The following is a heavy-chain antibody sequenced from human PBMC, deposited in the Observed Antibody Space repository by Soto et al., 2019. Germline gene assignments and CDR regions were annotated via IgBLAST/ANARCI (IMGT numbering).Heavy chain of an antibody. CDR1: GFTISNYN. Sequence: DVQLVESGGGLVKPGGSLRLSCTASGFTISNYNMNWVRQSPGKGLEWVSSISSSSTYIQYADSMKGRFTISKDNANNSLFLQMRSLRAEDTAVDYCVRDIVGVPPGDFVLWGQGTLVTVSS. CDR3: VRDIVGVPPGDFVL. V-gene: IGHV3-21*01. CDR2: ISSSSTYI. D-gene: IGHD2-2*01. J-gene: IGHJ4*02.